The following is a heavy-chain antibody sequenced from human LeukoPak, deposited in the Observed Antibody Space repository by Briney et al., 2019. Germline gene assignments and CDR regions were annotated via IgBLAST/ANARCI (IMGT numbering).Heavy chain of an antibody. J-gene: IGHJ3*02. CDR2: ISPNSGGT. V-gene: IGHV1-2*02. Sequence: ASVKVSCKASGYTFTGYYMHWVRQAPGQGLEWMGWISPNSGGTNYAQKFQGRVTMTRDTSISTAYMELSRLRSDDTAVYYCARDRGYGSGSSDAFDIWGQGTMVTVSS. CDR3: ARDRGYGSGSSDAFDI. D-gene: IGHD3-10*01. CDR1: GYTFTGYY.